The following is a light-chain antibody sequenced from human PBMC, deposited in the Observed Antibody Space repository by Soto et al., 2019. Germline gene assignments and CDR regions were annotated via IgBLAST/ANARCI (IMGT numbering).Light chain of an antibody. J-gene: IGKJ4*01. CDR1: QDITNY. Sequence: DIQMTQSPSSLSASVGDRVTITCQASQDITNYLNWYQQKPGKAPQLLIYDASNLETGVPSRFSGSGSGTDFTFTISSLQTEDIATYYCQQYDYLPLTFGGGTKVELE. CDR3: QQYDYLPLT. CDR2: DAS. V-gene: IGKV1-33*01.